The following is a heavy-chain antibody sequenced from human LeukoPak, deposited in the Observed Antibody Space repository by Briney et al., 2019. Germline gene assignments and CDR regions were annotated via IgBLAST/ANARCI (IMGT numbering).Heavy chain of an antibody. Sequence: GSLRLSCAASGFTFSSYSMNWVRQPPGKGLEWIGSIYYSGSTYYNPSLKSRVTISVDTSKNQFSLKLSSVTAADTAVYYCARTGHYYYYYYMDVWGKGTTVTVSS. D-gene: IGHD1-1*01. CDR3: ARTGHYYYYYYMDV. V-gene: IGHV4-39*07. J-gene: IGHJ6*03. CDR1: GFTFSSYS. CDR2: IYYSGST.